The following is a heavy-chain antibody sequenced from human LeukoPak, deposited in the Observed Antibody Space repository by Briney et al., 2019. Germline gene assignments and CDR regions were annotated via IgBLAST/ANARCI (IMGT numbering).Heavy chain of an antibody. Sequence: GRSLRLSCAASEFTLSSYAMSWVRQAPGKGLEWVSSISGNGAHSYYADSVKGRFTISRDFSRNAVYLQMSSLRVEDTAEYCAKAVDGRGYYFERGADFWGQGTMVTVSS. V-gene: IGHV3-23*01. J-gene: IGHJ4*02. CDR1: EFTLSSYA. D-gene: IGHD3-22*01. CDR3: AKAVDGRGYYFERGADF. CDR2: ISGNGAHS.